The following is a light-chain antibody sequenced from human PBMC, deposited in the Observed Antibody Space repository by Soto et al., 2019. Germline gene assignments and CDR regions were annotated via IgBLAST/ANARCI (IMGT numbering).Light chain of an antibody. Sequence: IQMRQSRSALYGSVGHRVRNTCRSSQTISSWLAWYQQKPGKAPKLLIYAASTLQSGVPSRFSGSGSGTDCTLTISCLQSEDFATYYCQQYYSYPSWTFGQGTKVDIK. V-gene: IGKV1-8*01. CDR2: AAS. CDR3: QQYYSYPSWT. J-gene: IGKJ1*01. CDR1: QTISSW.